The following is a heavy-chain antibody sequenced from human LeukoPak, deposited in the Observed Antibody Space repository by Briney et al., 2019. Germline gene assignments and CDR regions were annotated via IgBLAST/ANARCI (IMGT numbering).Heavy chain of an antibody. D-gene: IGHD2-2*03. Sequence: RSGGSLRLSCAASGFTFSRYAMAWVRQAPGKGLEWVSSISDSGAITYYADSVEGRFTISRDNSKNTLFLQMNSLSAEDTAIYYCAKVVYGYCSSTICFAFDYWGPGALVPVSS. CDR3: AKVVYGYCSSTICFAFDY. CDR1: GFTFSRYA. J-gene: IGHJ4*02. CDR2: ISDSGAIT. V-gene: IGHV3-23*01.